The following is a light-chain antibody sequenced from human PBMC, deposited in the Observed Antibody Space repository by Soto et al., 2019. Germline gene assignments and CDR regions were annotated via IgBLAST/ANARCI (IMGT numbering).Light chain of an antibody. CDR3: QQYITYPYA. CDR1: QSTSTW. V-gene: IGKV1-5*03. CDR2: EAS. J-gene: IGKJ1*01. Sequence: DIQMTQSPSTLSASVGDRDTITCRASQSTSTWLAWYQQRPGKTPKLLISEASKLESGVPSRFSGSGSGTEFTLSISSLQPDDFTTYYCQQYITYPYAFRQGTKVEIK.